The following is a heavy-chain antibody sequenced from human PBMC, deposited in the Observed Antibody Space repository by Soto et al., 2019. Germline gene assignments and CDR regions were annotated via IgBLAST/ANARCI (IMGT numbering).Heavy chain of an antibody. CDR3: ATGSPYSSGWFVDY. J-gene: IGHJ4*02. CDR2: IYYTGSA. D-gene: IGHD6-19*01. Sequence: PSETLSLTCTVSGGSISGYYWSWIRQPPGKGLEWIGYIYYTGSANYNPSLKNRVTISVDTSKNQFSLKLSSVTAADTAVYYCATGSPYSSGWFVDYWGQGTLVTVSS. CDR1: GGSISGYY. V-gene: IGHV4-59*01.